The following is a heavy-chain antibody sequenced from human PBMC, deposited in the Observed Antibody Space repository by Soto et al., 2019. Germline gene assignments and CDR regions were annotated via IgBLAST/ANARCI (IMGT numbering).Heavy chain of an antibody. J-gene: IGHJ6*02. CDR3: ARDLAVAGSSEGFYYYYGMDV. D-gene: IGHD6-19*01. CDR1: GYPLTSYY. Sequence: XSVKLSCTASGYPLTSYYMHWVRQAPGQGLEWMGIINPSGGSTSYAQKFQGRVTMTRDTSTSTVYMELSSLRSEDTAVYYCARDLAVAGSSEGFYYYYGMDVWGQRTTVTVSS. V-gene: IGHV1-46*01. CDR2: INPSGGST.